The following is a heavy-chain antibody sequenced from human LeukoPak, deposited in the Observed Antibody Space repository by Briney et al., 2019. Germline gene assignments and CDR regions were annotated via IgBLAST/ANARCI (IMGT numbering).Heavy chain of an antibody. J-gene: IGHJ4*02. Sequence: GGSLRLSCAESGFTFSRYNMNWVRQAPGKGLEWVSFIYSDNTHYSASVKARFTISRDNSKNTLYLQMNSLRAEDTAVYYCARRAGAYSHPYDYWGQGTLVTVSS. CDR3: ARRAGAYSHPYDY. D-gene: IGHD4/OR15-4a*01. CDR1: GFTFSRYN. V-gene: IGHV3-53*01. CDR2: IYSDNT.